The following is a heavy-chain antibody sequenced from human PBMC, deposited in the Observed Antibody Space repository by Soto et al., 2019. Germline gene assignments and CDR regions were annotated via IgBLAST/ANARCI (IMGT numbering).Heavy chain of an antibody. D-gene: IGHD4-17*01. V-gene: IGHV4-59*01. Sequence: PSETLSLTCTVSGDSISNYYWSWIRQPPGKGLEWIGYIHHSGNTNYNPSLKSRVTISVDTSKNQFSVKLSSVTAADTAVYHCARDVYYGGFSLGYWGHGILVTVSS. CDR3: ARDVYYGGFSLGY. CDR1: GDSISNYY. CDR2: IHHSGNT. J-gene: IGHJ4*01.